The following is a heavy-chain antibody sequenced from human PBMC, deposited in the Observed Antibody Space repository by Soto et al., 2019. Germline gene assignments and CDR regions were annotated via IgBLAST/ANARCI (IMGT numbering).Heavy chain of an antibody. D-gene: IGHD3-10*01. V-gene: IGHV3-23*01. CDR1: GFTFSTYG. Sequence: DVQLLESGGGLVQWGGSLRLSSVTSGFTFSTYGMTWVRQAPGKGLEWVSYGGSGGSRYYAESVKGRFTISRDNSKNTLSLEMNSLRAEDTATYYWVKFRGRAYPYYYMDVWGKGTTVTVSS. J-gene: IGHJ6*03. CDR2: YGGSGGSR. CDR3: VKFRGRAYPYYYMDV.